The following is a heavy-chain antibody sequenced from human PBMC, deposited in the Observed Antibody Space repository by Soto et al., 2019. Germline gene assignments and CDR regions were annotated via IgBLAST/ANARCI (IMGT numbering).Heavy chain of an antibody. CDR3: AGAFYGDYAAYYYGMDV. J-gene: IGHJ6*02. CDR1: GYSISSGYY. V-gene: IGHV4-38-2*01. Sequence: KASETLSLTCAVSGYSISSGYYWGWIRQPPGKGLEWIGNIYHSGSSYYNPSLKSRVTISVDTSKNQFSLKLSSVTAADTAVYYCAGAFYGDYAAYYYGMDVWGQGITVTVSS. D-gene: IGHD4-17*01. CDR2: IYHSGSS.